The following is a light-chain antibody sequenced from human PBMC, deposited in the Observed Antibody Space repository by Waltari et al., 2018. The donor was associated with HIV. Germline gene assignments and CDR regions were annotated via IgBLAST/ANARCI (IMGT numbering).Light chain of an antibody. CDR2: DTT. J-gene: IGLJ2*01. V-gene: IGLV1-51*01. Sequence: QPVLAQPPSVSAAPGEKVTISCSGSNSSLAWYQELPGTAPKLVIFDTTKRPSGIPDRFSGSKSATSATLDITGLQTGDEGDYYCGSWDISLNVVVFGGGTKVTVL. CDR1: NSSLA. CDR3: GSWDISLNVVV.